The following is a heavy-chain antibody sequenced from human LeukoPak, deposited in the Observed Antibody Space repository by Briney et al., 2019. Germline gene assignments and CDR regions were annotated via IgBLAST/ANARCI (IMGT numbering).Heavy chain of an antibody. D-gene: IGHD3-22*01. CDR2: IQYSGST. CDR1: GDSVSGISFY. V-gene: IGHV4-61*01. J-gene: IGHJ4*02. Sequence: SETLSLTCTVSGDSVSGISFYWSWIRQPPGNGLQYIGYIQYSGSTNYNPSLKSRVTISVDTSKNQFSLKLSSVTAADTAVYYCARYYDSSGYWSTPHFDYWGQGTLVTVSS. CDR3: ARYYDSSGYWSTPHFDY.